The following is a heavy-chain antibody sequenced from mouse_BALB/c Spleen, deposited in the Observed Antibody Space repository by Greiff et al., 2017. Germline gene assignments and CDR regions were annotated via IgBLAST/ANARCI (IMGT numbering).Heavy chain of an antibody. J-gene: IGHJ2*01. V-gene: IGHV1S81*02. Sequence: VQLQQPGAELVKPGASVKLSCKASGYTFTSYWMHWVKQRPGQGLEWIGEINPSNGRTNYNEKFKSKATLTVDKSSSTAYMQLSSLTSEDSAVYYCARSGYDYDGGADYWGQGTTLTVSS. CDR2: INPSNGRT. CDR3: ARSGYDYDGGADY. CDR1: GYTFTSYW. D-gene: IGHD2-4*01.